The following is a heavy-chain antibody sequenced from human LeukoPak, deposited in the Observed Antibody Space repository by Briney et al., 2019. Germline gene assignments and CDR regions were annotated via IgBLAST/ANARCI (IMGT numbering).Heavy chain of an antibody. CDR3: ARELEYYDSSGPTPRYYFDY. CDR2: IIPILGIA. J-gene: IGHJ4*02. CDR1: GGTFSSYT. D-gene: IGHD3-22*01. V-gene: IGHV1-69*04. Sequence: SVKVSCKASGGTFSSYTISWVRQAPGQGLEWMGRIIPILGIANYAQKFQGRVTITADKSTSTAYMELSSLRSEDMAVYYCARELEYYDSSGPTPRYYFDYWGQGTLVTVSS.